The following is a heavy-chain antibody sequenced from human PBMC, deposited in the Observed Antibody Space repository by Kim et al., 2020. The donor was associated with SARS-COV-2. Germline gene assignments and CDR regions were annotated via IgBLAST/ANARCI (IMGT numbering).Heavy chain of an antibody. J-gene: IGHJ4*02. CDR2: ISGSGGST. CDR3: AKGYASSSGWYPTYYFDY. D-gene: IGHD6-19*01. CDR1: GFTFSSYA. V-gene: IGHV3-23*01. Sequence: GGSLRLSCAASGFTFSSYAMSWVRQAPGKGLEWVSAISGSGGSTYYADSVKGRFTISRDNSKNTLYLQMNSLRAEDTAVYYCAKGYASSSGWYPTYYFDYWGQGTLVTVSS.